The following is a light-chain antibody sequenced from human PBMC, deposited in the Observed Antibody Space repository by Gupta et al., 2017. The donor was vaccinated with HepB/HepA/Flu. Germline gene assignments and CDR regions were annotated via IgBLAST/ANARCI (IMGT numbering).Light chain of an antibody. CDR1: QSVSSSY. CDR3: HQYGTYR. V-gene: IGKV3-20*01. Sequence: EIVLTQSPGTLSLSPGERSTLSCRSSQSVSSSYLAWYQQKPGQAPRPLIYGASIRATVIRDTFSGSGSGTDFTLTSSRLETEDFEGYYRHQYGTYRFGGGTKVEIK. J-gene: IGKJ4*01. CDR2: GAS.